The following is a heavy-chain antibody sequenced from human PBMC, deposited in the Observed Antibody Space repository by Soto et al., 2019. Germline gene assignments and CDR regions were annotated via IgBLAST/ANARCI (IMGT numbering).Heavy chain of an antibody. J-gene: IGHJ6*02. Sequence: QMQLVESGEGVVQPGESLRLSCAASGFTFNYYPMHWVRQTPGKGLEWVAVISFDGSNKYYADSVKGRFTISRDNSKNMLYLQMNSLRAEDAAVYYCARLPGALVAVLYIYPLDGREAMSDVDVWGQGTTVSVSS. CDR3: ARLPGALVAVLYIYPLDGREAMSDVDV. V-gene: IGHV3-30-3*01. CDR1: GFTFNYYP. D-gene: IGHD6-19*01. CDR2: ISFDGSNK.